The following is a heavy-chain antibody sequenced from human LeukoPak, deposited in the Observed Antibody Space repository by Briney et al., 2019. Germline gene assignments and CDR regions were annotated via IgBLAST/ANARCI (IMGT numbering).Heavy chain of an antibody. D-gene: IGHD1-14*01. CDR3: ARFRTGTPEMAKFYFDS. CDR2: IHSSSDYI. J-gene: IGHJ4*02. Sequence: KSGGSLRLSCAASGFTFSSYAMSWVRQAPGKGLEWVSSIHSSSDYIYYSDSVKGRFTISRDNAKNSLYLQMNSLRAEDTAVYFCARFRTGTPEMAKFYFDSWGQGTLVTVSS. CDR1: GFTFSSYA. V-gene: IGHV3-21*01.